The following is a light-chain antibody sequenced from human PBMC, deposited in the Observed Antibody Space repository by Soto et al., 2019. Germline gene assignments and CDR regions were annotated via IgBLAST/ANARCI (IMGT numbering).Light chain of an antibody. CDR3: QQSYSTRF. CDR2: AAS. Sequence: DIQMTQSPSSLSASVGDRDTITCRASRSISSYLNWYQQKPGKAPKLLIYAASSLQSGVPSRFSGSGSGTDFTLTISSLQPEDFATYYCQQSYSTRFFGQGTKLEIK. V-gene: IGKV1-39*01. CDR1: RSISSY. J-gene: IGKJ2*01.